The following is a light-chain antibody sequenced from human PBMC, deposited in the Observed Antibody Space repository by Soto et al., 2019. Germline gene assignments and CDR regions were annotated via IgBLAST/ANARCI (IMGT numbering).Light chain of an antibody. CDR1: SGDVGAYNY. Sequence: QSALTQPASVSGSPGQSITISCTGTSGDVGAYNYVSCYQQHPGKAPKLIIFEVSNRPAEFYHRFSGFKFGNTASLTISGLQSDDDAYYYCRSDTTRSILIFGGGTKLTVL. CDR2: EVS. J-gene: IGLJ2*01. CDR3: RSDTTRSILI. V-gene: IGLV2-14*01.